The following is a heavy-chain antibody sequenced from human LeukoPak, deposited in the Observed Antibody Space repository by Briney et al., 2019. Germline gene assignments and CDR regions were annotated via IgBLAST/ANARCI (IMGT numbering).Heavy chain of an antibody. J-gene: IGHJ6*02. V-gene: IGHV3-66*01. CDR2: IYSGGSI. D-gene: IGHD6-25*01. CDR1: GFTVSSNY. CDR3: ASERAAIDLPDYYGMDV. Sequence: GGSLRLSCAASGFTVSSNYMSWVRQAPGKGLEWVSVIYSGGSIYYADSVKGRFTISRDNSKNTLYLQMNSLRAEDTAVYYCASERAAIDLPDYYGMDVWGQGTTVTVSS.